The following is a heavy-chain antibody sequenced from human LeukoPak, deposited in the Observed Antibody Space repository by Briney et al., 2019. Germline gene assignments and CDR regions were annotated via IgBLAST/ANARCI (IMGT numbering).Heavy chain of an antibody. V-gene: IGHV6-1*01. CDR1: GDSVSSNSAA. D-gene: IGHD2-2*01. Sequence: SQTLSLTCAISGDSVSSNSAAWNWIRKSPSRGLEWLGRTYYRSKWYNDYAVSVKSRITINPDTSKNQFSLQLNSVTPEDTAVYYCARTYCSSTSCYAPHAFDIWGQGTMVTVSS. CDR3: ARTYCSSTSCYAPHAFDI. CDR2: TYYRSKWYN. J-gene: IGHJ3*02.